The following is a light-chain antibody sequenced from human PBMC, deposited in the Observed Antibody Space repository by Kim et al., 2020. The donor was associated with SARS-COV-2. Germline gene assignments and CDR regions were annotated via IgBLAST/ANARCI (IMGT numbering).Light chain of an antibody. CDR3: QQYGLSPRT. CDR2: GAS. J-gene: IGKJ1*01. Sequence: PGGTATLASAATHTVCNYYFGWHQQQPRPPPMLLICGASNSATGIPGRFSGSASGTVFTLTSSRLEPEDAAVYYCQQYGLSPRTFGQGTKVDIK. V-gene: IGKV3-20*01. CDR1: HTVCNYY.